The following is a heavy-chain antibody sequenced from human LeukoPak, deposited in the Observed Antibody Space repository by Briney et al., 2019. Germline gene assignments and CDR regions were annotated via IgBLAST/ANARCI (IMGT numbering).Heavy chain of an antibody. D-gene: IGHD2-8*01. CDR1: GFTFTSYG. CDR3: ARNNGEWRLNWFDH. Sequence: RRSLTPSCAASGFTFTSYGMHWVRQAPGKGLDWVALIWDDGNNKYYADSVKGRFTISRDNSKNTLYLQMNSLRAEETAVYYCARNNGEWRLNWFDHWGQGALVTVSS. J-gene: IGHJ5*02. V-gene: IGHV3-33*01. CDR2: IWDDGNNK.